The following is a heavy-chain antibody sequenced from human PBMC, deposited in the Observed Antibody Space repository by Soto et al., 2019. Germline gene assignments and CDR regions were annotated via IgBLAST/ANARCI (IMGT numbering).Heavy chain of an antibody. CDR3: ARGGSGYDLIGIGRFDY. Sequence: GASVKVSCKASGYTFTGYYMHWVRQAPGQGLEWMGWINPNSGGTNYAQKFQGWVTMTRDTSISTAYMELSRLRSDDTAVYYCARGGSGYDLIGIGRFDYWGQGTLVTVSS. V-gene: IGHV1-2*04. J-gene: IGHJ4*02. CDR2: INPNSGGT. D-gene: IGHD5-12*01. CDR1: GYTFTGYY.